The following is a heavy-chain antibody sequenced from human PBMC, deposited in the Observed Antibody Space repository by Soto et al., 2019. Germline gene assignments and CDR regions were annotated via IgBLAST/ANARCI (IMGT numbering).Heavy chain of an antibody. CDR2: IIPIFGTA. Sequence: ASVKVPCKASGGTFSSYAISWVRQAPGQGLEWMGGIIPIFGTANYAQKFQGRVTITADESTSTAYMELSSLRSEDTAVYYCASSYSSPLVDVWGQGTTVTVSS. CDR3: ASSYSSPLVDV. CDR1: GGTFSSYA. J-gene: IGHJ6*02. V-gene: IGHV1-69*13. D-gene: IGHD6-6*01.